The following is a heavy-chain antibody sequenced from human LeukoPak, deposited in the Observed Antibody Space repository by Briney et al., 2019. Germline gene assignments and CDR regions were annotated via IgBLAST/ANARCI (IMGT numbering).Heavy chain of an antibody. CDR2: INPNSGGT. CDR1: GYTFTGYY. V-gene: IGHV1-2*02. CDR3: ARGLSVVVAATRAWFDP. D-gene: IGHD2-15*01. J-gene: IGHJ5*02. Sequence: GASVKVSCKASGYTFTGYYMHWVRQAPGQGLEWMGWINPNSGGTNYAQKFQGRVTMTGDTSISTAYMELSRLRSDDTAVYYCARGLSVVVAATRAWFDPWGQGTLVTVSS.